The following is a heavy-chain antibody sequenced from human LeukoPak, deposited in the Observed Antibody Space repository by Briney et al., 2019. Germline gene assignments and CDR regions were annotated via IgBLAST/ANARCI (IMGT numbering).Heavy chain of an antibody. CDR1: GGSISSYY. Sequence: PSETLSLTCTVSGGSISSYYWSWIRQPPGKGLEWIGYIYYSGSTNCNPSLKSRVTISVDTSKNQFSLKLSSVTAADTAVYYCARARGYSGYAYFDYWGQGTLVTVSS. J-gene: IGHJ4*02. V-gene: IGHV4-59*01. CDR3: ARARGYSGYAYFDY. D-gene: IGHD5-12*01. CDR2: IYYSGST.